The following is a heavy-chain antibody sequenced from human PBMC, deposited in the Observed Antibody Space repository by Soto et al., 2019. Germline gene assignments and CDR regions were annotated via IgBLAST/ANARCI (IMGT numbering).Heavy chain of an antibody. D-gene: IGHD3-10*01. J-gene: IGHJ4*02. CDR3: ARGRYYGSGSYYNQYFDY. CDR2: IWYDGSNK. V-gene: IGHV3-33*01. Sequence: GGSLRLSCAASGFTFSSYGMHWVRQAPGKGLEWVAVIWYDGSNKYYADSVKGRFTISRDNSKNTLYLQMNSLRAEDTAVYYCARGRYYGSGSYYNQYFDYWGQGTLVTVSS. CDR1: GFTFSSYG.